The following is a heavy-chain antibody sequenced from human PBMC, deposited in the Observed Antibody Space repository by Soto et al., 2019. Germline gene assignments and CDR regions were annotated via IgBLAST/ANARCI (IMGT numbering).Heavy chain of an antibody. D-gene: IGHD4-17*01. J-gene: IGHJ4*02. Sequence: ASVRVSCEASGYTFTSYGISWVRQAPGQGLEWMGWISAYNGHTNYAQKLQVRVTMTTDTSTSTAYLELRSLRSDDTAVYYCARRDYPLDYWGQGTLVTVSS. CDR3: ARRDYPLDY. CDR2: ISAYNGHT. CDR1: GYTFTSYG. V-gene: IGHV1-18*01.